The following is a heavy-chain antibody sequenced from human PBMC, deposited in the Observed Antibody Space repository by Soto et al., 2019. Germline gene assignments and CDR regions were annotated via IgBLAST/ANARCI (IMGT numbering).Heavy chain of an antibody. D-gene: IGHD3-9*01. CDR2: IKSKTDGGTT. CDR3: TTDPLHYDILTGLLYYYYMDV. V-gene: IGHV3-15*01. Sequence: GGSLRLSCAASGFTFSNAWMSWVRQAPGKGLEWVGRIKSKTDGGTTDYAAPVKGRFTILRDDSKNTLYLQMNSLKTEDTVVYYCTTDPLHYDILTGLLYYYYMDVWGKGTTVTVSS. J-gene: IGHJ6*03. CDR1: GFTFSNAW.